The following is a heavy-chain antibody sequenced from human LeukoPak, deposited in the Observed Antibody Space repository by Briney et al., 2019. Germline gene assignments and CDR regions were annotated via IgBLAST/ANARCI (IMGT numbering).Heavy chain of an antibody. CDR1: GFTFSKSW. V-gene: IGHV3-7*01. CDR2: MNSDGSEK. D-gene: IGHD5-12*01. Sequence: GGSLRLSCAASGFTFSKSWMNWVRQAPGKGLEWVASMNSDGSEKYSEDSVKGRFTISRDNAKSSVYLDMNSLRADDTAVYYCVTDSGYNTFDIWGQGTMVTVSS. J-gene: IGHJ3*02. CDR3: VTDSGYNTFDI.